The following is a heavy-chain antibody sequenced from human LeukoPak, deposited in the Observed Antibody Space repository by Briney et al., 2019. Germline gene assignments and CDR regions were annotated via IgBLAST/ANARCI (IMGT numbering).Heavy chain of an antibody. Sequence: GESLKISCKGSGYTFSNYWIGWVRQMPGKGPEWMGIIYPADSDTTYSPSFRGLVTISADKSINTAYLQWSSLKASDTAMYYCARRPPTVVTLSRDALHIWGQGTMVTVSS. CDR1: GYTFSNYW. CDR3: ARRPPTVVTLSRDALHI. CDR2: IYPADSDT. V-gene: IGHV5-51*01. J-gene: IGHJ3*02. D-gene: IGHD4-23*01.